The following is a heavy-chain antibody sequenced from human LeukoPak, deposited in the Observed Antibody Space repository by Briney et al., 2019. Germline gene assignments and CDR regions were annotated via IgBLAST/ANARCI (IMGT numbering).Heavy chain of an antibody. CDR1: GYTFTSYY. Sequence: ASVKVSCKASGYTFTSYYMHWMRQAPGQGPEWMGIINPRGGSTDYAQKFQGRITMTSDTSTSTVYMELRSLRSDDTAVYYCAMGSSPPNGFDPWGQGTLVTVSS. J-gene: IGHJ5*02. D-gene: IGHD6-13*01. V-gene: IGHV1-46*01. CDR2: INPRGGST. CDR3: AMGSSPPNGFDP.